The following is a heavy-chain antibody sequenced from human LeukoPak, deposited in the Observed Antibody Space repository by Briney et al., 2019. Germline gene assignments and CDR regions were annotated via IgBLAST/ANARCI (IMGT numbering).Heavy chain of an antibody. CDR3: ARSVYGSGSYMDV. CDR1: GFTFSSYG. Sequence: GRSLRLSCAAFGFTFSSYGMHWVRQAPGKGLEWVAVIRFDGDNKYYGEAVKGRFTIDRNNAENKLFLDMNNLRADDTAVYFCARSVYGSGSYMDVWGQGTTVIVSS. J-gene: IGHJ6*03. D-gene: IGHD3-10*01. V-gene: IGHV3-33*08. CDR2: IRFDGDNK.